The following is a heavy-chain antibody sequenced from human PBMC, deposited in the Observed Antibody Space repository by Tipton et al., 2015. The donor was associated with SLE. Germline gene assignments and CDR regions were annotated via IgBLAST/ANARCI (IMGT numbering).Heavy chain of an antibody. CDR3: AKFEKTTDFYLDS. CDR1: GYIFTNYY. V-gene: IGHV1-46*04. CDR2: INPSGGST. D-gene: IGHD1/OR15-1a*01. J-gene: IGHJ4*02. Sequence: QLVQSGAEVRKPGASLKVSCKASGYIFTNYYIHWVRQAPGQGLEWMGIINPSGGSTSYADFVKGRFSISIDKSKKTLFLQMNSLRVDDTATYYCAKFEKTTDFYLDSWGQGTLVSVSS.